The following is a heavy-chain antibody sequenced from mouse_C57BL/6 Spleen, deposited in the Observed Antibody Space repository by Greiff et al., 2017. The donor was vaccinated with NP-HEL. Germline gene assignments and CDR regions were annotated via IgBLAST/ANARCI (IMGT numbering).Heavy chain of an antibody. J-gene: IGHJ2*01. Sequence: QVHVKQPGAELVKPGASVKLSCKASGYTFTSYWMQWVKQRPGQGLEWIGEIDPSDSYTNYNQKFKGKATLTVDTSSSTAYMQLSSLTSEDSAVYYCARGDGVDYWGQGTTLTVSS. D-gene: IGHD3-3*01. CDR2: IDPSDSYT. CDR1: GYTFTSYW. V-gene: IGHV1-50*01. CDR3: ARGDGVDY.